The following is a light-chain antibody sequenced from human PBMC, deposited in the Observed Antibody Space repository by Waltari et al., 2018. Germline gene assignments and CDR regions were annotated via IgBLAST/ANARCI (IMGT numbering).Light chain of an antibody. CDR1: ALQKQF. CDR2: KDT. J-gene: IGLJ1*01. V-gene: IGLV3-25*03. Sequence: SYELTQPPSVSVSPGQTARITCPGDALQKQFPYWYQQTPGQAPVLLMYKDTERPSGIPERFSGYSSGTTVTLTSSAVQPEDEADYHCQSADSSGSYDGFGTGTKVTVL. CDR3: QSADSSGSYDG.